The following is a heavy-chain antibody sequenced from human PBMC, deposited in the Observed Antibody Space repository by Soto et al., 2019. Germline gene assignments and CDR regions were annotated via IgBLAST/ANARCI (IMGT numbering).Heavy chain of an antibody. D-gene: IGHD3-16*01. J-gene: IGHJ4*02. CDR2: ISSSSSTI. V-gene: IGHV3-48*01. CDR3: AREGDEYPGTDVDY. Sequence: GGSLRLSCAASGFTFSSYSMNWVRQAPGKGLEWVSYISSSSSTIYYADSVKGRFTISRDNAKNSLYLQMNSLRAEDTAVYYCAREGDEYPGTDVDYWGQGTLVTVSS. CDR1: GFTFSSYS.